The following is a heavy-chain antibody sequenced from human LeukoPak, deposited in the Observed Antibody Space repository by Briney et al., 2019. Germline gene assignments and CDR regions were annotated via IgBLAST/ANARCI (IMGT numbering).Heavy chain of an antibody. J-gene: IGHJ4*02. CDR1: GLTVSSYG. V-gene: IGHV3-23*01. CDR2: IIGSAVNT. CDR3: AKYTSGTSYRGLDQ. Sequence: GGSLRLSCGASGLTVSSYGMSWVRQAPGKGLEWVSTIIGSAVNTYYADSVKGRFTISRDDSKNTVYLQMNSLRAEDTAVYSCAKYTSGTSYRGLDQWGQGTLVTASS. D-gene: IGHD3-10*01.